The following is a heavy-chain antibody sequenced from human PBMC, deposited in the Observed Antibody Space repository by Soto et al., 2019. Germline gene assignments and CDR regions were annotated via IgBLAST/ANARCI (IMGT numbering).Heavy chain of an antibody. J-gene: IGHJ6*02. CDR3: TRDTGPRSYCSGGSCYALIRYCYYGMDV. CDR1: GFTFGDYA. V-gene: IGHV3-49*03. D-gene: IGHD2-15*01. CDR2: IRSKAYGGTT. Sequence: GGSLRLSCTASGFTFGDYAMSWFRQAPGKGLEWVGFIRSKAYGGTTEYAASVKGRFTISRDDSKSIAYLQMNSLKTEDTAVYYCTRDTGPRSYCSGGSCYALIRYCYYGMDVWGQGTTVTVSS.